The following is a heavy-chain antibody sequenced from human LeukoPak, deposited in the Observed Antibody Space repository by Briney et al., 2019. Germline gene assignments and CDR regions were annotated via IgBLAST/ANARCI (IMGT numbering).Heavy chain of an antibody. CDR3: ARAFRDGYNFYYYYYGMDV. CDR1: GFTFSSYE. D-gene: IGHD5-24*01. CDR2: ISSSGSII. J-gene: IGHJ6*02. V-gene: IGHV3-48*03. Sequence: GGSLRLSCAAFGFTFSSYEFNWVRQAPGKGLEWVSYISSSGSIIFYADSVKGRFTISRDNAKKSLYLQMNSLRADDTAVYYCARAFRDGYNFYYYYYGMDVWGQGTTVTVSS.